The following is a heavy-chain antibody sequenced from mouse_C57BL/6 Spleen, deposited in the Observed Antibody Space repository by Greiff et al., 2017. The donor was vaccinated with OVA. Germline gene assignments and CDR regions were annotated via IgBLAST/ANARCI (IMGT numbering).Heavy chain of an antibody. D-gene: IGHD1-1*01. Sequence: VQLQESGPELVKPGASVKLSCKASGYTFTSYDINWVKQRPGQGLEWIGWIYPRDGSTKYNEKFKGKATLTVDTSPSTAYMELHSLTSEDSAVYFCARGYYGSSYVGAMDYWGQGTSVTVSS. CDR2: IYPRDGST. CDR3: ARGYYGSSYVGAMDY. CDR1: GYTFTSYD. V-gene: IGHV1-85*01. J-gene: IGHJ4*01.